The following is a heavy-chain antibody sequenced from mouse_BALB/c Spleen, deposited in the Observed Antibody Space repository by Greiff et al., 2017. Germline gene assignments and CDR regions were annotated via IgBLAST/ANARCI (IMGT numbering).Heavy chain of an antibody. V-gene: IGHV7-3*02. CDR2: IRNKANGYTT. CDR1: GFTFTDYY. D-gene: IGHD1-2*01. J-gene: IGHJ1*01. Sequence: EVHLVESGGGLVQPGGSLRLSCAPSGFTFTDYYMSWVRQPPGKALEWLGFIRNKANGYTTEYSASVKGRFTISRDNSQSILYLQMNTLRAEDSATYYCARDLNYGSHWYVDVWGAGTTVTVSS. CDR3: ARDLNYGSHWYVDV.